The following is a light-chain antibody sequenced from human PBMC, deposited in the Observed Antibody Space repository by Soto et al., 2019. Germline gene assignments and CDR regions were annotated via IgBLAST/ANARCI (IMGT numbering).Light chain of an antibody. CDR3: RQLNSYPRALT. CDR1: QGISSY. J-gene: IGKJ4*01. CDR2: AAS. V-gene: IGKV1-9*01. Sequence: DIQLTQSPSFLSASVGDRVTITCRASQGISSYLGWYQQKPGKAPKLLIYAASTLQSGVPSRFSGSGSGTEFTLTISSLQPEDFATYYCRQLNSYPRALTFGGGTKVEIK.